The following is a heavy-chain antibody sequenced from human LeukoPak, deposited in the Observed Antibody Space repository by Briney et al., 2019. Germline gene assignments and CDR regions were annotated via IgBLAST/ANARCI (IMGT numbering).Heavy chain of an antibody. V-gene: IGHV7-4-1*02. CDR1: GYTFTSYG. CDR2: INTNTGNP. J-gene: IGHJ6*03. CDR3: ARGGSTWMFYYYYYMDV. Sequence: ASVKVSCKASGYTFTSYGISWVRQAPGQGLEWMGWINTNTGNPTYAQGFTGRFVFSLDTSVSTAYLQISSLKAEDTAVYYCARGGSTWMFYYYYYMDVWGKGTTVTVSS. D-gene: IGHD6-13*01.